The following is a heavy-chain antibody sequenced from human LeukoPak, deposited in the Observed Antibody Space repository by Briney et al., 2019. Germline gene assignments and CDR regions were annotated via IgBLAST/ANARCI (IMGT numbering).Heavy chain of an antibody. CDR2: IKSKTDGGTT. V-gene: IGHV3-15*01. D-gene: IGHD4-23*01. CDR1: GFTVSSNY. Sequence: PGGSLRLSCAASGFTVSSNYMSWVRQAPGKGLEWVGRIKSKTDGGTTDYAAPVKGRFTISRDDSKNTLYLQMNSLKMEDTAVYYCTTENYGGSNWFDPWGQGTLVTVSS. CDR3: TTENYGGSNWFDP. J-gene: IGHJ5*02.